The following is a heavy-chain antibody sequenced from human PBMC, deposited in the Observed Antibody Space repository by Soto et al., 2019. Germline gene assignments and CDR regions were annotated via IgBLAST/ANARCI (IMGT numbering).Heavy chain of an antibody. CDR1: GGSISSGGYY. Sequence: PSETLSLTCTVSGGSISSGGYYWSWIRQHPGKGLEWIGYIYYSGNTYYNPSLKSRVTISVDTSKNQFSLKLSSVTAADTAVYYCARGGIAAAAPPDYWGQGTLVTVS. CDR2: IYYSGNT. V-gene: IGHV4-31*03. CDR3: ARGGIAAAAPPDY. J-gene: IGHJ4*02. D-gene: IGHD6-13*01.